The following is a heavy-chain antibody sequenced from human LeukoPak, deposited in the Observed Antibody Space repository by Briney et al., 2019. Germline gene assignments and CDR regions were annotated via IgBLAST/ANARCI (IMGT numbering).Heavy chain of an antibody. D-gene: IGHD3-9*01. Sequence: SETLSLTCTVSGGSISSSSYYWGWIRQPPGKGLEWIGSIYYSGSTYYNPSLKSRVTISVDTSKNQFSLKLSSVTAADTAVYYCARVPLTPWYFDLWGRGTLVTVSS. V-gene: IGHV4-39*07. CDR3: ARVPLTPWYFDL. CDR1: GGSISSSSYY. J-gene: IGHJ2*01. CDR2: IYYSGST.